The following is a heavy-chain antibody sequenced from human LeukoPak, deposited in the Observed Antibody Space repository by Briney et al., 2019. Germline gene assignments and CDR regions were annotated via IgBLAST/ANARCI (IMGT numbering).Heavy chain of an antibody. D-gene: IGHD3-9*01. CDR1: GGSISSYY. Sequence: SETLSLTCTVSGGSISSYYWSWIRQPPGKGLEWIGYIYYSGSTYYNPSLKSRGTISVDTSKNQFSLKLSSVTAADTAVYYRARSRDDYDILTGYPYTLDYWGQGTLVIVSS. CDR3: ARSRDDYDILTGYPYTLDY. J-gene: IGHJ4*02. CDR2: IYYSGST. V-gene: IGHV4-59*01.